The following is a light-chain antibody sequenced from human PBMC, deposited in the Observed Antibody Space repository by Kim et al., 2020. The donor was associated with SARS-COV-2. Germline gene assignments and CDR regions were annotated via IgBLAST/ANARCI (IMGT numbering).Light chain of an antibody. V-gene: IGKV1-39*01. Sequence: DIQMTQSPSSLSASIGDSVTINCRAGQTIVNYLNWYQQKPGKGPKLLIYGASSLQSGVPSRFSGSGAGTDFTRTISSLQPEDSATYYCLQSFGTPTFGPGTKVDIK. CDR1: QTIVNY. CDR2: GAS. J-gene: IGKJ3*01. CDR3: LQSFGTPT.